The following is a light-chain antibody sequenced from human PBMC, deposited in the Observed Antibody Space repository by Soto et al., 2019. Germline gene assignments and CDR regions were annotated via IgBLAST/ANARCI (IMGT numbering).Light chain of an antibody. Sequence: QSVLTQPPSVSATPGQGVTLSCSGGDSNIGSTAVNWYQQLPGTAPKLLIYSSNQRPSGVPDRISGSKSGTSASLAISGLQSEDEADYYCAAWDDDLHVWLFGGGTKLTAL. J-gene: IGLJ3*02. CDR2: SSN. CDR1: DSNIGSTA. V-gene: IGLV1-44*01. CDR3: AAWDDDLHVWL.